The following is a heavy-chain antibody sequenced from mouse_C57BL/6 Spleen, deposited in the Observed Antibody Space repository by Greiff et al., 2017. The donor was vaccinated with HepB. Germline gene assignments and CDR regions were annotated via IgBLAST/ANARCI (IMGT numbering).Heavy chain of an antibody. D-gene: IGHD2-1*01. CDR3: ARAYGNLHYYAMDY. CDR2: ISSGGSYT. CDR1: GFTFSSYG. V-gene: IGHV5-6*01. Sequence: VQLKESGGDLVKPGGSLKLSCAASGFTFSSYGMSWVRQTPDKRLEWVATISSGGSYTYYPDSVKGRFTISRDNAKNTLYLQMSSLKSEDTAMYYCARAYGNLHYYAMDYWGQGTSVTVSS. J-gene: IGHJ4*01.